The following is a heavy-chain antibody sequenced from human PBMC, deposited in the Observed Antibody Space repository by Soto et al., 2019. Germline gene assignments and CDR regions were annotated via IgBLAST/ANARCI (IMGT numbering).Heavy chain of an antibody. CDR2: ISSNGGST. CDR1: GFTFSSYA. CDR3: VKGLYCSGGSCYWYYYYYGMDV. D-gene: IGHD2-15*01. Sequence: GGSLRLSCSASGFTFSSYAMHWVRQAPGKGLEYVSAISSNGGSTYYADSVKGRFTISRDNSKNTLYLQMSSLRAEDTAVYYCVKGLYCSGGSCYWYYYYYGMDVWGQGTTVTVSS. J-gene: IGHJ6*02. V-gene: IGHV3-64D*08.